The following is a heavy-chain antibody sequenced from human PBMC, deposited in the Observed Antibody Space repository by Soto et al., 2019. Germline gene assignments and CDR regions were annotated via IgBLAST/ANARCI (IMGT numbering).Heavy chain of an antibody. V-gene: IGHV1-69*13. J-gene: IGHJ3*02. CDR3: ARSFMITFGGVIANFHASDS. Sequence: SVKVSCKASGGTFSSYAISWVRQAPGEGLEWMGGIIPIFGTSNYAQKFQGRVTITADESTSTAYMELSSLRSEDTAVYYCARSFMITFGGVIANFHASDSWGNGKIVNIS. D-gene: IGHD3-16*02. CDR1: GGTFSSYA. CDR2: IIPIFGTS.